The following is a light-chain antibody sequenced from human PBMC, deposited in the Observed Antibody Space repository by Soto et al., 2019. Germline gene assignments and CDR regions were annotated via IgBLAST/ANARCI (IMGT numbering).Light chain of an antibody. CDR2: DAY. Sequence: DIQMTQSPSTLSASVGDRVTITCRASESITNRLAWYQQKPGKATKVLIYDAYNLQSGVPSRFSGSGFGTEFILTISSLQPDDFATYSCQHYGGLWTFGQGTKVDIK. V-gene: IGKV1-5*01. J-gene: IGKJ1*01. CDR1: ESITNR. CDR3: QHYGGLWT.